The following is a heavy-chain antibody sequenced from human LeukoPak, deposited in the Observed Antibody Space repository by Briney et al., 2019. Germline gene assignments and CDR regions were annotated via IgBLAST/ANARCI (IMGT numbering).Heavy chain of an antibody. CDR2: ISAYNGET. CDR1: GYTFTTYD. CDR3: ARGQDWFDP. Sequence: ASVKVSCKTSGYTFTTYDINWVRQAPGQRLEWMGWISAYNGETNYAQNLQGRVTMTTDTSTSTAYMELRSLRSDDTAVYYCARGQDWFDPWGQGTLVTVSS. J-gene: IGHJ5*02. V-gene: IGHV1-18*01.